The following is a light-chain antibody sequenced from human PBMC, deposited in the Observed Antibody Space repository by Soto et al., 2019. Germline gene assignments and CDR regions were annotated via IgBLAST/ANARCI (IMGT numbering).Light chain of an antibody. CDR2: EVS. CDR1: SGDVGGYNY. CDR3: SSYTSSSTWV. Sequence: QSVLTQPASVSGSPGQSITISCTGTSGDVGGYNYVSWYQQHPGKAPKLMIYEVSNRPSGVSNRFSGSKSGNTASLTISGLQAEDEADYYCSSYTSSSTWVFGTGTKVTVL. J-gene: IGLJ1*01. V-gene: IGLV2-14*01.